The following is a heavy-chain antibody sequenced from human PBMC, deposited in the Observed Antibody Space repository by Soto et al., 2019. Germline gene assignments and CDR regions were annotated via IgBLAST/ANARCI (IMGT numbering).Heavy chain of an antibody. D-gene: IGHD4-4*01. CDR3: ARGSVYSGYYYYYAMDV. V-gene: IGHV4-34*01. Sequence: SETLSLTCAVYGGSFSGYYWSWIRQPPGKGLEWIGEMDHSGTTIYNPSLKSRVTISVDTSKNQFSLTLTSVSAADTAVYYCARGSVYSGYYYYYAMDVWGQGTTVTVSS. CDR1: GGSFSGYY. CDR2: MDHSGTT. J-gene: IGHJ6*02.